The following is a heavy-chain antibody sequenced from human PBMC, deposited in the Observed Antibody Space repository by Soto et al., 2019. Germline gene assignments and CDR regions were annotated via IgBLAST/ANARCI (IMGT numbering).Heavy chain of an antibody. CDR3: ARDTPDRISWYGPFGY. CDR2: VIPLFGTA. CDR1: VGTFSSYA. Sequence: QVQLVQSGAEVKKPGSSVQVSCKASVGTFSSYAISWVRQAPGQWLEWMGGVIPLFGTANSEQEFKGRDTITADEPTSTAYMELSSLRSEDTAVYYCARDTPDRISWYGPFGYWGQGTLVTVSS. J-gene: IGHJ4*02. V-gene: IGHV1-69*01. D-gene: IGHD6-13*01.